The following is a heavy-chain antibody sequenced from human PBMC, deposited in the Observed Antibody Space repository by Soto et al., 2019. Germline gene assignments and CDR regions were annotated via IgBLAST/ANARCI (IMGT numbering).Heavy chain of an antibody. D-gene: IGHD3-22*01. J-gene: IGHJ6*02. CDR3: ARPQYYYDSSANSPDYYGMDV. Sequence: GESLKISCKGSGYSFTSYWIGWVRQMPGKGLEWMGIIYPGDSDIRYSPSFQGQVTISADKSISTAYLQWSSLKASDTAMYYCARPQYYYDSSANSPDYYGMDVWGQGTTVTVSS. CDR2: IYPGDSDI. CDR1: GYSFTSYW. V-gene: IGHV5-51*01.